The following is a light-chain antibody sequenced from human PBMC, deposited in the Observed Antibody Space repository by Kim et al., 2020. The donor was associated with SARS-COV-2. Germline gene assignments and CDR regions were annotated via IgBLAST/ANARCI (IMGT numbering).Light chain of an antibody. V-gene: IGKV1-39*01. Sequence: DIQLTRSPSSLSASVGDRVTITCRASQSISTFLNWYQQQPGKAPKLLIFAASTLQSGVPSRFSGSGSGTDFTLTISSLQPEDFATYYCQQSYSDSALTFGGGTKVDIK. CDR2: AAS. CDR3: QQSYSDSALT. CDR1: QSISTF. J-gene: IGKJ4*01.